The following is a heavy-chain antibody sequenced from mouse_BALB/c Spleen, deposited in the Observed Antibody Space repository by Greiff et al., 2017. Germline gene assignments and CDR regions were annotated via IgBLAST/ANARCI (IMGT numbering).Heavy chain of an antibody. D-gene: IGHD3-1*01. CDR1: GFTFTDYY. V-gene: IGHV7-3*02. J-gene: IGHJ4*01. CDR2: IRNKANGYTT. CDR3: ARYHSSGYVDYAMDY. Sequence: EVKLMESGGGLVQPGGSLRLSCATSGFTFTDYYMSWVRQPPGKALEWLGFIRNKANGYTTEYSASVKGRFTISRDNSQSILYLQMNTLRAEDSATYYCARYHSSGYVDYAMDYWGQGTSVTVSS.